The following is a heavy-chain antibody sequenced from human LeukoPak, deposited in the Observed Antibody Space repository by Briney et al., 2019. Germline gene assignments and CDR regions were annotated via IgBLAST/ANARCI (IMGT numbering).Heavy chain of an antibody. J-gene: IGHJ6*03. CDR1: GGSISSYY. CDR3: ARVAYSSSSRYYYYMEV. D-gene: IGHD6-13*01. Sequence: SETLSLTCTVSGGSISSYYWSWIRQPAGKGLEWIGRIYTSGSTNYNPSLKSRVTMSVDTSKNQFSLKLSSVTAADTAVYYCARVAYSSSSRYYYYMEVWGKGTTVTVSS. V-gene: IGHV4-4*07. CDR2: IYTSGST.